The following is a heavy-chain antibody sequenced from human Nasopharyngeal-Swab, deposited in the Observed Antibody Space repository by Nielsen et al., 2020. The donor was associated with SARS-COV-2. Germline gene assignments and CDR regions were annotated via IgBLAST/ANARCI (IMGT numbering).Heavy chain of an antibody. J-gene: IGHJ3*02. V-gene: IGHV1-8*01. CDR2: MNPNSGNT. CDR3: ARELRLSMVRGVTLAFDI. D-gene: IGHD3-10*01. Sequence: ASVKVSCKASGYTFTSYDINWVRQATGQGLEWMGWMNPNSGNTGYAQKFQGRVTMTRNTSISTAYMELSSLRSEDTAVYYCARELRLSMVRGVTLAFDIWGQGTMVTVSS. CDR1: GYTFTSYD.